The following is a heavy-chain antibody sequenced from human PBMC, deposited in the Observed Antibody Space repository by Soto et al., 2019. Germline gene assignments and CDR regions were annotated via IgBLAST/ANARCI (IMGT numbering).Heavy chain of an antibody. CDR3: AGHGGVVPAADFDY. V-gene: IGHV4-34*01. J-gene: IGHJ4*02. Sequence: SETLSLTCAVYGGSFSGYYWSWIRQPPGKGLEWIGEINHSGSTNYNPSLKSRVTISVDTSKNQFSLKLSSVTAADTAVYYCAGHGGVVPAADFDYWGQGTLVTVSS. CDR2: INHSGST. D-gene: IGHD2-2*01. CDR1: GGSFSGYY.